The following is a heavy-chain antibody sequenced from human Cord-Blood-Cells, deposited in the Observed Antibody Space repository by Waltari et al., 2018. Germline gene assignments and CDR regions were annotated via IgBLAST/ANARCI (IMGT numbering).Heavy chain of an antibody. CDR3: ARPYSSSWYYFDY. J-gene: IGHJ4*02. Sequence: QLQLQVSGPGLVKPSETLSLTSTVSGGYISSSSYYWGWIRHPPGKGLEWIGCIYYSGSTYYTPSLKSRVTISVDTSKNQFSLKLSSVTAADTAVYYCARPYSSSWYYFDYWGQGTLVTVSS. CDR1: GGYISSSSYY. D-gene: IGHD6-13*01. V-gene: IGHV4-39*01. CDR2: IYYSGST.